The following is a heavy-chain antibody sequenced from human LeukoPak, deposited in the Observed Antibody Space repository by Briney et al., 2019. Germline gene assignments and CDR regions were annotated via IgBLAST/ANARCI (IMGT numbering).Heavy chain of an antibody. CDR1: GGTFSSYA. CDR3: ARCSGGSCYYYYYGMDV. J-gene: IGHJ6*02. V-gene: IGHV1-69*13. CDR2: IIPIFGTA. D-gene: IGHD2-15*01. Sequence: GASVKVSCKASGGTFSSYAISWVRQAPGQGLEWMGGIIPIFGTANYAQKFQGRVTITADESTSTAYMELSGLRSEDTAVYYCARCSGGSCYYYYYGMDVWGQGTTVTVSS.